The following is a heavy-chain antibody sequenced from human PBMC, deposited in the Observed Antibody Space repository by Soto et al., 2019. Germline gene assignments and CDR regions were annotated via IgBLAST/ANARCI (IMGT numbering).Heavy chain of an antibody. CDR1: GYSFAGYW. CDR3: ARQIYDSDTDPNFQYYFDS. J-gene: IGHJ4*02. V-gene: IGHV5-10-1*01. D-gene: IGHD3-22*01. Sequence: GESLKITCKGSGYSFAGYWITWVRQKPGKGLEWMGRIDPSDSQTYYSPSFRGHVTISVTKSITTVFLQWSSLRASDTAMYYCARQIYDSDTDPNFQYYFDSWGQGTPVTVSS. CDR2: IDPSDSQT.